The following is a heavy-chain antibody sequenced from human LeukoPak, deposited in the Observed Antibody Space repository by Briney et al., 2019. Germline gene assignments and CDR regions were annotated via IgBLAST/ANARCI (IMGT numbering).Heavy chain of an antibody. CDR2: ISSDSTYI. Sequence: GGSLRLSCAASEFTFSSYSMNWVRQAPGKGLEWVSSISSDSTYIYYADSVKGRFTISRDNAKNSLYLQMNSLRAEDTAVYYCARQYYDILTGYYNGNWFDPWGQGTLVTVSS. V-gene: IGHV3-21*01. J-gene: IGHJ5*02. CDR3: ARQYYDILTGYYNGNWFDP. D-gene: IGHD3-9*01. CDR1: EFTFSSYS.